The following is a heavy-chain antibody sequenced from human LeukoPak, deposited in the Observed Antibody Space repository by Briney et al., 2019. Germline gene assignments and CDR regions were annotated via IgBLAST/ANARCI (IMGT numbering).Heavy chain of an antibody. CDR1: GGSISSGGYY. V-gene: IGHV4-31*03. CDR2: IYYSGST. J-gene: IGHJ4*02. Sequence: SETLSLTCTVSGGSISSGGYYWSWIRQHPGKGLVWIGYIYYSGSTYYNPSLKSRVTISVDTSKNQFSLKLSSVTAVDTAVYYCATNRDSSGYYVDYWGQGTLVTVSS. D-gene: IGHD3-22*01. CDR3: ATNRDSSGYYVDY.